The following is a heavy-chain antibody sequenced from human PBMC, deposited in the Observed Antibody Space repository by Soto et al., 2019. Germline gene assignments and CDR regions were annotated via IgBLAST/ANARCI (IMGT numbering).Heavy chain of an antibody. CDR1: GFTFSDYY. CDR3: ARYYYDSSGYYYGYYFDY. CDR2: ISSSGSTI. Sequence: GGSLRLSCAASGFTFSDYYMSWIRQAPGKGLEWVSYISSSGSTIYYADSVKGRFTISRDNAKNSLYLQMNSLRAEDTAVYYCARYYYDSSGYYYGYYFDYWGQGTLVTVSS. V-gene: IGHV3-11*04. D-gene: IGHD3-22*01. J-gene: IGHJ4*02.